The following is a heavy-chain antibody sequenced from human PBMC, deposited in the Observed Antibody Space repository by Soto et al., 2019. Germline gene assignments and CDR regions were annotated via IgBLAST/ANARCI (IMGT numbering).Heavy chain of an antibody. CDR2: INQDGNED. D-gene: IGHD1-1*01. Sequence: VHLEESGGGLVQPGGSLRLSCAASGFTFSSYWMNWVRQAPGKGLEWVANINQDGNEDNLLDSLKGRFTFSRDNAKNSLYLQMNGLRVDDTAVYYCARTGDGHHDFLDYWGQGALVSVSS. J-gene: IGHJ4*02. CDR1: GFTFSSYW. V-gene: IGHV3-7*01. CDR3: ARTGDGHHDFLDY.